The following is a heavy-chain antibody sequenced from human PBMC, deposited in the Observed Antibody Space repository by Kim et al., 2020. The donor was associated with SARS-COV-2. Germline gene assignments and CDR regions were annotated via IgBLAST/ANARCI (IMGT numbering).Heavy chain of an antibody. J-gene: IGHJ6*02. D-gene: IGHD5-12*01. CDR1: GFTFSSYG. CDR2: ISYDGSNK. V-gene: IGHV3-30*18. CDR3: AKGRGSGYYLKYYYYGMDV. Sequence: GGSLILSCAASGFTFSSYGMHWVRQAPGKGLEWVAVISYDGSNKYYADSVKGRFTISRDNSKNTLYLQMNSLRAEDTAVYYCAKGRGSGYYLKYYYYGMDVWGQGTTVTVSS.